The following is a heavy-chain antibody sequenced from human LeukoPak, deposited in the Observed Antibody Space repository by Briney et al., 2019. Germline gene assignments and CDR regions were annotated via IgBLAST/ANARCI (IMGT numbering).Heavy chain of an antibody. J-gene: IGHJ3*02. CDR3: ARGNRIGYCSGGSCYSGAFDI. CDR1: GFTVSSNY. D-gene: IGHD2-15*01. V-gene: IGHV3-53*01. Sequence: GGSLRLSCAASGFTVSSNYMSWVRQAPGKGLECVSVIYSGGSTYYADSVKGRFTISRDNSKNTLYLQMNSLRAEDTAVYYCARGNRIGYCSGGSCYSGAFDIWGQGTMVTVSS. CDR2: IYSGGST.